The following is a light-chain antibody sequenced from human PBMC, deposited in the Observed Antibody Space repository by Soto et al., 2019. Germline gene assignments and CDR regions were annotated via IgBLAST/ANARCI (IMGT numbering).Light chain of an antibody. Sequence: QSVLTQPPSASGTPGQRVTISCSGSSSNIGRNTVNWYQPLPGTAPKLLIYTNNQRPSGVPDRFSGSKSGTSASLAISGLHSEDEADYYCATWDDSLNGVVFGGGTKLTVL. J-gene: IGLJ3*02. CDR3: ATWDDSLNGVV. CDR1: SSNIGRNT. V-gene: IGLV1-44*01. CDR2: TNN.